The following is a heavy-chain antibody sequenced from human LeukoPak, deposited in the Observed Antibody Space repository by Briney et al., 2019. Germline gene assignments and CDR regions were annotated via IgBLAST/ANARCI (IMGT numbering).Heavy chain of an antibody. CDR1: GDSISSSSYY. Sequence: SETLSLTCTVSGDSISSSSYYWGWIRQPPGKGLEWIGSIYYSGTTYYNPSLKSRVTISADTSKNQFSLKLSSVTAADTAVYYCAGLVGRYSSGLYYYYFDYWGQGTLVTVSS. V-gene: IGHV4-39*07. CDR3: AGLVGRYSSGLYYYYFDY. D-gene: IGHD3-22*01. CDR2: IYYSGTT. J-gene: IGHJ4*02.